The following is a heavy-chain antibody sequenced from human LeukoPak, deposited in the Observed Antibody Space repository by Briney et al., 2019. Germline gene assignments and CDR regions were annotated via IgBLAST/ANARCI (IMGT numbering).Heavy chain of an antibody. CDR3: ATSGWGGYYFDY. V-gene: IGHV3-21*01. D-gene: IGHD6-19*01. CDR1: GFTFSSYS. J-gene: IGHJ4*02. Sequence: GGSLRLSCAASGFTFSSYSMNWVRQAPGKGLEWVSSISSSSSYIYYADSVKGRFTISRDNTKNSLYLQMNSLRAEDTAVYYCATSGWGGYYFDYWGQGTLVTVSS. CDR2: ISSSSSYI.